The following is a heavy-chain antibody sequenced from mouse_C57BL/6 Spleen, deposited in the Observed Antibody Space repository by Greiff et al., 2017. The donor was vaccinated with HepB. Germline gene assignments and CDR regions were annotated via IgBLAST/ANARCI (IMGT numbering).Heavy chain of an antibody. CDR3: ARAPFYDDAMDY. Sequence: VQLQQSGPELVKPGASVKISCKASGYTFTDYYMNWVKQSHGKSLEWIGDINPNNGGTSYNQKFKGKATLTVDKSSSTAYMELRSLTSEDSAVYYCARAPFYDDAMDYWGQGTSVTVSS. J-gene: IGHJ4*01. CDR2: INPNNGGT. CDR1: GYTFTDYY. D-gene: IGHD2-12*01. V-gene: IGHV1-26*01.